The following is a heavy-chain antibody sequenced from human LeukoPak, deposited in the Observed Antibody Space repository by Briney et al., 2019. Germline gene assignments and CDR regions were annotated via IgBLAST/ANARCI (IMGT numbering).Heavy chain of an antibody. CDR1: GGSISGYY. D-gene: IGHD2-2*01. CDR2: IYYSGST. J-gene: IGHJ4*02. CDR3: ARLRYCSSTSCSNFDY. Sequence: SETLSLTCTVSGGSISGYYWSWIRQPPGKGLEWIGYIYYSGSTNYNPSLKSRVTISVDTSRNQFSLKLSSVTAADTAVYYCARLRYCSSTSCSNFDYWGQGTLVTVSS. V-gene: IGHV4-59*01.